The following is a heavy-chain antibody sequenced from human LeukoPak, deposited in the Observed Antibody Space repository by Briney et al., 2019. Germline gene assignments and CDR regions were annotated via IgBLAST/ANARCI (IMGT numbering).Heavy chain of an antibody. D-gene: IGHD1-1*01. V-gene: IGHV4-4*07. J-gene: IGHJ5*02. CDR2: IYPSGNT. CDR3: ASGPGRYWFDP. CDR1: GGSFSSYF. Sequence: SETLSLTCSISGGSFSSYFWSWVRQPAGKGLEWIGRIYPSGNTNYNPSLKSRVTLSVDTSKTQFSLRLSSVTAADTAVYYCASGPGRYWFDPWGQGTLVTVSS.